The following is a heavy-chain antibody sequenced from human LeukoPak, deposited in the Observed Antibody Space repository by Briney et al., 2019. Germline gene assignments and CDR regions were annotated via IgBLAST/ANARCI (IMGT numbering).Heavy chain of an antibody. D-gene: IGHD6-19*01. CDR3: ARDLSRRIAVAGTEDY. CDR1: GYTFTSYD. J-gene: IGHJ4*02. Sequence: ASVKVSCKASGYTFTSYDINWVRQATGQGLEWMGWVNPNSGNTGYAQKFQGRVTMTRNTSISTAYMELSSLRSEDTAVYYCARDLSRRIAVAGTEDYWGQGTLVTVSS. V-gene: IGHV1-8*01. CDR2: VNPNSGNT.